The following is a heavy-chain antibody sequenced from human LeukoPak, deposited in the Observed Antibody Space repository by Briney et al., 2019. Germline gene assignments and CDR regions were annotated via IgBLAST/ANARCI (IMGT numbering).Heavy chain of an antibody. CDR2: IKEDGSEK. J-gene: IGHJ4*02. CDR3: VRGGGSGSYYKRELDY. V-gene: IGHV3-7*01. D-gene: IGHD3-10*01. CDR1: GITFSNSW. Sequence: GGSLRLSCAASGITFSNSWMCWVRQAPGKGLEWVANIKEDGSEKYYVNSVKGRFTISRDNAKNSLYLQMNSLRAEDTAVYYCVRGGGSGSYYKRELDYWGQGTLVTVSS.